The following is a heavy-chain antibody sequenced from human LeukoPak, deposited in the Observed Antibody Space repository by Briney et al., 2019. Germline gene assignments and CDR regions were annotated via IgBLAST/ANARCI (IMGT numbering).Heavy chain of an antibody. CDR3: AKLWATVGYSPIDY. J-gene: IGHJ4*02. D-gene: IGHD2-21*01. CDR1: GYSFTSYG. CDR2: ISTYAGNT. Sequence: ASVKISCKASGYSFTSYGISWVRQAPGQGLEWMGWISTYAGNTNYAQKVQDRVTMTTDSSTSTAYMELRSLRSDDTAVYYCAKLWATVGYSPIDYWGQGTLVTVSS. V-gene: IGHV1-18*04.